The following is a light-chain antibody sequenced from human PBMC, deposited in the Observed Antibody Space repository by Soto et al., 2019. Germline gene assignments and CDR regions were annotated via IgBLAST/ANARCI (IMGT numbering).Light chain of an antibody. CDR3: ETWDSNTHHGM. Sequence: QSVLTQSSSASASLGSSVKLTCTLSSGHSSYIIAWHQQQPGKAPRYLMKLEGSGSYNKGSGVPDRFSGSSSGADRYLTISTLQFEDEADYYCETWDSNTHHGMFGGGTKLTVL. V-gene: IGLV4-60*02. CDR1: SGHSSYI. CDR2: LEGSGSY. J-gene: IGLJ3*02.